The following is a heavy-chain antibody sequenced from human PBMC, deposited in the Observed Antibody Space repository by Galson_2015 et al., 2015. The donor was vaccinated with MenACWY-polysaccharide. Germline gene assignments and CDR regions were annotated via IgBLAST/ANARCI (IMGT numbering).Heavy chain of an antibody. D-gene: IGHD4-17*01. V-gene: IGHV1-8*01. CDR3: ARTNGDFDY. CDR2: LNPKSGYS. Sequence: SVKVSCKASGYTFTNYDINWVRLAPGPGLEGMAWLNPKSGYSGYPQKFHGRVTLTKDTSISTAYLELSIQRSEDTAMYYCARTNGDFDYWGQGTLITVSS. J-gene: IGHJ4*02. CDR1: GYTFTNYD.